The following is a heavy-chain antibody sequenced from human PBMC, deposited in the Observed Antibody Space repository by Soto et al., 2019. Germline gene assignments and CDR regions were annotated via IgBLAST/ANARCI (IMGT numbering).Heavy chain of an antibody. Sequence: GGSLRLSCAASGFTFSSYAMSWVRQAPGKGLEWVSAISGSGGSTYYADSVKGRFTISRDNSKNTLYLQMNSLRAEDTAVYYCATATTTQRAVAGFYFDYWGQGTLVTVS. CDR3: ATATTTQRAVAGFYFDY. V-gene: IGHV3-23*01. J-gene: IGHJ4*02. CDR1: GFTFSSYA. CDR2: ISGSGGST. D-gene: IGHD6-19*01.